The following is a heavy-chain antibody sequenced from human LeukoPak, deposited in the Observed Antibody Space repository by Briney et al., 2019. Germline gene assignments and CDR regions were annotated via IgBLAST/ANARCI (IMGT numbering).Heavy chain of an antibody. CDR1: GGSISSSSYY. D-gene: IGHD1-26*01. CDR3: ARVTRWELTRLDY. CDR2: IYYSGST. J-gene: IGHJ4*02. Sequence: SETLSLTCTVSGGSISSSSYYWGWIRQPPGRGLEWIGSIYYSGSTYYNPSLKSRVTISVDTSKNQFSLKLSSVTAADTAVYYCARVTRWELTRLDYWGQGTLVTVPS. V-gene: IGHV4-39*07.